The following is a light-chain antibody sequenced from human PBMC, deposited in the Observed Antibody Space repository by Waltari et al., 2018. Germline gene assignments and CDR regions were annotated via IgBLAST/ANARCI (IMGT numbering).Light chain of an antibody. V-gene: IGLV3-21*04. CDR2: DDI. CDR1: SLGITS. J-gene: IGLJ2*01. Sequence: SLGLTQAPSVSVAPGKTASITCGGSSLGITSVPWYQQVPGQAPVLVIFDDIYRPSEIPERFSGSKSGDTANLIIDRVEAGDEADYYCQIWDKTTNHLILGAGTRLTVL. CDR3: QIWDKTTNHLI.